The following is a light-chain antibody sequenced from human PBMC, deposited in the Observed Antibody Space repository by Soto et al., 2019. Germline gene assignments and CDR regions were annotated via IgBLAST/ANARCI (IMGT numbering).Light chain of an antibody. J-gene: IGKJ1*01. V-gene: IGKV3-15*01. CDR3: QQYNNWPRT. CDR2: DAS. Sequence: EIVLTQSPGTLSLSPGERATLSCRASQSVSSNLAWYQQKPGQAPGLLIYDASTRATGIPARFSGSGSGTEFTLTISSLQSEDFAVYYCQQYNNWPRTFGQGTKVDIK. CDR1: QSVSSN.